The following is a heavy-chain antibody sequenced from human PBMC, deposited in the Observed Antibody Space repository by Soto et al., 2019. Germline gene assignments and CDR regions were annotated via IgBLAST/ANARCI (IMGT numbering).Heavy chain of an antibody. CDR2: ISTYNGYT. D-gene: IGHD2-15*01. V-gene: IGHV1-18*04. J-gene: IGHJ5*02. Sequence: ASVKVSCKASGYTFTAYGISWVRQAPGQGLEWMGWISTYNGYTKYAQKIQGRVTMTIDTSTSTAYMELRSLRSDDTAVYYCARDQVAVAGTDNWFDPWGPGTLVTVS. CDR3: ARDQVAVAGTDNWFDP. CDR1: GYTFTAYG.